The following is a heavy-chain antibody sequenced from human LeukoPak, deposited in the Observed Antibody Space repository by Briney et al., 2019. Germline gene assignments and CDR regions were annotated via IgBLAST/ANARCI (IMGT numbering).Heavy chain of an antibody. CDR1: VFTFSSYS. J-gene: IGHJ4*02. V-gene: IGHV3-48*04. CDR2: MTASCVTF. CDR3: ARSLSGYDPLSAF. D-gene: IGHD5-12*01. Sequence: TGGSLRLSCEVSVFTFSSYSMTWVRHVPGRGLEWIAYMTASCVTFSYADSVRGRFTISRDNARNSLFLQMNSLTVEDTAVYYCARSLSGYDPLSAFWGQGTLVTVSS.